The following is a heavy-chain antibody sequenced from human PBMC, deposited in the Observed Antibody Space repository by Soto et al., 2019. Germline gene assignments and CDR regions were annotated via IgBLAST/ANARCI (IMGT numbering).Heavy chain of an antibody. CDR2: INPSGGST. V-gene: IGHV1-46*03. D-gene: IGHD3-10*01. CDR3: ARDLGTMVRGVDGDVAFDI. Sequence: ASVKVSCKASGYTFTSYYMHWVRQAPGQGLEWMGIINPSGGSTSYAQKFQGRVTMTRDTSTSTVYMELSSLRSEDTAVYYCARDLGTMVRGVDGDVAFDIWGQGTMVTVSS. J-gene: IGHJ3*02. CDR1: GYTFTSYY.